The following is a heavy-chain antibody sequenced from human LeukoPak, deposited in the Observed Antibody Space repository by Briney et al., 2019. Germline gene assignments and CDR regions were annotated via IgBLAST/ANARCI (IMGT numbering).Heavy chain of an antibody. CDR2: INYSGST. CDR3: AVYSVSSGRFDP. Sequence: SETLSLTCTVSGDSIGSTTYFWTWIRQPPGKGLEWIATINYSGSTYYNVSLRSRLTTSIDTSNNQFSLNLRSVTAADTAAYYCAVYSVSSGRFDPWGQGTRVTVSS. J-gene: IGHJ5*02. CDR1: GDSIGSTTYF. D-gene: IGHD5/OR15-5a*01. V-gene: IGHV4-39*01.